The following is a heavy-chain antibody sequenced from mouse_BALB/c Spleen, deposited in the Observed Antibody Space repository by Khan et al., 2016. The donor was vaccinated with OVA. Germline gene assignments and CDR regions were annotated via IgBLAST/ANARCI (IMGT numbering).Heavy chain of an antibody. CDR3: ARRGLFGIFVS. J-gene: IGHJ3*01. CDR1: GYTFTTYW. CDR2: IDPGTGYT. D-gene: IGHD1-1*02. Sequence: QVQLQQSGAELAKPGASVKMSCKASGYTFTTYWMHWVKQRPGQGLEWIGYIDPGTGYTEYNQIFRDKATLTTDKSSSPAYIQLSSLTSEDSAVYSCARRGLFGIFVSCGQGSLVTVS. V-gene: IGHV1-7*01.